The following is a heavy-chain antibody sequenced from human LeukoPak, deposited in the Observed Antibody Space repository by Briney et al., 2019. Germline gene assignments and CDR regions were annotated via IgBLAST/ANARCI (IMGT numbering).Heavy chain of an antibody. Sequence: SETLSLTCTVSVGSISSYYWSWIRQPPGKGLEWIGYIYYSGSTNYNPSLKSRVTISVDTSKNQFSLKLSSVTAADTAVYYCARYGGVGTTVNYFDYWGQGTLVTVSS. CDR3: ARYGGVGTTVNYFDY. V-gene: IGHV4-59*01. J-gene: IGHJ4*02. D-gene: IGHD4-17*01. CDR1: VGSISSYY. CDR2: IYYSGST.